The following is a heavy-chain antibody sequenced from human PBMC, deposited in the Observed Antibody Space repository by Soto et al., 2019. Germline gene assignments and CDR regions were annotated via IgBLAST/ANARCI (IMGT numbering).Heavy chain of an antibody. V-gene: IGHV3-30-3*01. CDR2: ISYDGSNK. CDR1: GFTFSSYA. J-gene: IGHJ6*02. Sequence: QVQLVESGGGVVQPGRSLRLSCAASGFTFSSYAMHWVRQAPGKGLEWVAVISYDGSNKYYADSVKGRFTISRDNSKNTLYLQMNSLRAEDTAVYYCARDALGYCSGGSCYTRNYYYYYYGMDVWGQGTTVTVSS. D-gene: IGHD2-15*01. CDR3: ARDALGYCSGGSCYTRNYYYYYYGMDV.